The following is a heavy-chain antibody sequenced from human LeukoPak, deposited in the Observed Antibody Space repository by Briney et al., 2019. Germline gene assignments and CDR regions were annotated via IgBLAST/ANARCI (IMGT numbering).Heavy chain of an antibody. CDR1: GFSLSTSGVG. CDR3: AHRGYSPNGNWFDP. Sequence: SGPTLAKPTQTLTLTCTFSGFSLSTSGVGVGWIRQPPGKALEWLALIYWDDDKRYSPSLKSRLTITKDTSKNQVVLTMTNMDPVDTATYYCAHRGYSPNGNWFDPWGQGTLVTVSS. J-gene: IGHJ5*02. D-gene: IGHD5-18*01. V-gene: IGHV2-5*02. CDR2: IYWDDDK.